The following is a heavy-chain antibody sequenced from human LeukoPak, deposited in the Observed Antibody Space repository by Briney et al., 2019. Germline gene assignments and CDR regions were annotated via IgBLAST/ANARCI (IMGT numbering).Heavy chain of an antibody. V-gene: IGHV3-30*02. D-gene: IGHD1-26*01. CDR2: ILYDGTNK. J-gene: IGHJ4*02. CDR1: GFIFSNFG. Sequence: PGGSLRLSCAASGFIFSNFGMHWVRQAPGKGLDWVAFILYDGTNKYYADSVRGRFTVSRDNSKSTLYLQMNSLRAKDTAVYYCARHSGSYPDWGQGTLVTVSS. CDR3: ARHSGSYPD.